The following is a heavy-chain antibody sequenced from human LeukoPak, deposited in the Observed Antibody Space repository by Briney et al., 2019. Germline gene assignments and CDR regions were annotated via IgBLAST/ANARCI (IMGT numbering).Heavy chain of an antibody. Sequence: PGRSLRLSCAASGFTFDDYAMHWVRQAPGKGLEWVSGISWNSGSIGYADSVKGRFTISRDNAKNSLYLQMNSLRAEDTALYYCAKGNHGMATWGQGTLVTVSS. CDR1: GFTFDDYA. J-gene: IGHJ5*02. CDR2: ISWNSGSI. D-gene: IGHD5-24*01. CDR3: AKGNHGMAT. V-gene: IGHV3-9*01.